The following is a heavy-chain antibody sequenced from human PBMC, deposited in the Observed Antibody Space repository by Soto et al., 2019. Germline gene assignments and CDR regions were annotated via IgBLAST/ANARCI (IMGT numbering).Heavy chain of an antibody. CDR2: ISSGSTTI. CDR3: ARDPLYYGSGFDY. V-gene: IGHV3-11*01. D-gene: IGHD3-10*01. CDR1: GFPFGDYY. Sequence: PGGSLRLSCVASGFPFGDYYMSWIRQAPGKGLEWISYISSGSTTIYYADSVKGRFTISRDDAKNSLYLQMNSLRAEDTALYYCARDPLYYGSGFDYWGQGTLVTVSS. J-gene: IGHJ4*02.